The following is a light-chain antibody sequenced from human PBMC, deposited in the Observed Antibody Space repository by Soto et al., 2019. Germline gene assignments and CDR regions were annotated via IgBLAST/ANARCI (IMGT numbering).Light chain of an antibody. CDR1: SSNVGSNS. CDR3: AAWDDSLNGLYV. J-gene: IGLJ1*01. V-gene: IGLV1-44*01. CDR2: NND. Sequence: QSVLTQPPSASGTPGQRVTMSCSGSSSNVGSNSVHWYQLLPGTAPKLLIYNNDQRPSGVPDRFSGSKSGASASLAISGLQSEDEAEYYCAAWDDSLNGLYVFGTGTKVTVL.